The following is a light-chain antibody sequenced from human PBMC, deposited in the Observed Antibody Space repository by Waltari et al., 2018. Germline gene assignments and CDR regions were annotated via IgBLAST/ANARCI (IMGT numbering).Light chain of an antibody. Sequence: QSGLTQPASVSGSPGQSITISCTGTSSDVGNYNLVSWYQQYPGKAPKLRVYEVTRRSSGVSDRFAGPKSGNTASLTIYGLQSEDEADCYCCSYAGLGIYVFGTGTKVTVL. CDR1: SSDVGNYNL. CDR3: CSYAGLGIYV. CDR2: EVT. V-gene: IGLV2-23*02. J-gene: IGLJ1*01.